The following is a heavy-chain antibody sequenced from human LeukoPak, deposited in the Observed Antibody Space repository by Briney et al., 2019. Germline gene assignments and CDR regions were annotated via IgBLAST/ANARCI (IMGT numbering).Heavy chain of an antibody. J-gene: IGHJ5*02. CDR3: AKSGGPLNNWFDP. CDR2: ISGSGEST. V-gene: IGHV3-23*01. Sequence: GGSLRLSCAASEFTFSNYAMSWVRQAQGKGLEWVSAISGSGESTYYGDSVKGRFTISRDNSKNTLHLQMNSLRAEDTAVYYCAKSGGPLNNWFDPWGQGTLVTVSS. CDR1: EFTFSNYA. D-gene: IGHD3-10*01.